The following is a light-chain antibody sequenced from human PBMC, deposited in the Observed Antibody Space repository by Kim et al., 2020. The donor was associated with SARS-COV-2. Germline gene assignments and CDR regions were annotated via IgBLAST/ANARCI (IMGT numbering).Light chain of an antibody. V-gene: IGLV4-69*01. J-gene: IGLJ2*01. CDR2: LNSDGSH. CDR3: QTWGAGIIV. CDR1: SGHRFNP. Sequence: SVRLTCTLNSGHRFNPIAWHQQLPEKGPRYVMKLNSDGSHSKGDEIPDRFSGSSSGAERYLTISSLQSEDEADYYCQTWGAGIIVFGGGTQLTVL.